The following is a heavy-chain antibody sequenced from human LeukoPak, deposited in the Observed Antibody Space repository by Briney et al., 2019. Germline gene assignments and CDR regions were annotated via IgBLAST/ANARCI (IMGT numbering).Heavy chain of an antibody. D-gene: IGHD4/OR15-4a*01. Sequence: GGSLRLSCAASGFTLSSNYMSWVRQAPGKGLEWVSVIYSGGSTYYADSVKGRFTISRDNSKNTLYLQMNSLRAEDTAVYYLTRADYVVNFHFDYWGQGTLVTVFS. CDR1: GFTLSSNY. J-gene: IGHJ4*02. CDR3: TRADYVVNFHFDY. V-gene: IGHV3-66*01. CDR2: IYSGGST.